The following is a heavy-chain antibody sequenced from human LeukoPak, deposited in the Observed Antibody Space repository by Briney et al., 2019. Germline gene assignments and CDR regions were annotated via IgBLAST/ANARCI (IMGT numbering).Heavy chain of an antibody. CDR2: IKQDGSEK. V-gene: IGHV3-7*04. CDR1: GFTFSSYW. J-gene: IGHJ3*02. D-gene: IGHD3-10*01. Sequence: PGGSLRLSCAASGFTFSSYWMSWVRQAPGKGLEWVANIKQDGSEKYYVDSMKGRFTISRDNAKKSLYRQMNSLRAEDTAVYYCARGDYYGSGSSFIDAFDIWGQGTMVTVSS. CDR3: ARGDYYGSGSSFIDAFDI.